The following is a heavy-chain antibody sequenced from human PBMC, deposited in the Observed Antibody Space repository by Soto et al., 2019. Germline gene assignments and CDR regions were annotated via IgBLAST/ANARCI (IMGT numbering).Heavy chain of an antibody. V-gene: IGHV1-2*02. CDR2: INPNGGGT. D-gene: IGHD1-7*01. Sequence: ASVKVSCKASGYTFTGYYMHWVRQAPGQGLEWMGWINPNGGGTNYAQKFQGRVTMTRDTSISTAYMELSRLRSDDTAVYYCARGVGTTRYYYGMDVWGQGTTVTVSS. J-gene: IGHJ6*02. CDR1: GYTFTGYY. CDR3: ARGVGTTRYYYGMDV.